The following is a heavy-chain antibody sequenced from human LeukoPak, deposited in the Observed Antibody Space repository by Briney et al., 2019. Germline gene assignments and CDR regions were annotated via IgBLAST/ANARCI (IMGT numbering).Heavy chain of an antibody. V-gene: IGHV1-2*02. J-gene: IGHJ4*02. Sequence: GASVKVSCKASGYTFTGYYMHWVRQAPGQGLEWMGWINPNSGGTNYAQKFQGRVTMTRDTSISTAYVELSRLRSDDTAVYYCARVVPLLWRTGGFDYWGQGTLVTVSS. CDR2: INPNSGGT. CDR3: ARVVPLLWRTGGFDY. CDR1: GYTFTGYY. D-gene: IGHD3-10*01.